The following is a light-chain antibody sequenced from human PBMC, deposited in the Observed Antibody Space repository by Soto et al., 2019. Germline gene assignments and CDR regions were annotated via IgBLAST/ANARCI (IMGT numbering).Light chain of an antibody. CDR2: RNN. J-gene: IGLJ1*01. Sequence: QSVLTQPPSASGTPGQRVTFSCSGGRSNIGSNYVFWYQQFPGTAPKLLIYRNNQRPSGVPDRFSGSKSGTSASLAITGFQTGDEADYYCGSWDSSLSAYVFGTGTKVTVL. V-gene: IGLV1-47*01. CDR1: RSNIGSNY. CDR3: GSWDSSLSAYV.